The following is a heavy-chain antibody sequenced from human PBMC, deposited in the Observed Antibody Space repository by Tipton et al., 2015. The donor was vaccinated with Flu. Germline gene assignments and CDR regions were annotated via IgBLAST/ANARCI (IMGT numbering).Heavy chain of an antibody. CDR3: ASWLSSSWYSSYFDY. J-gene: IGHJ4*02. D-gene: IGHD6-13*01. V-gene: IGHV4-4*02. CDR2: IYHSGST. CDR1: GGSISSSNW. Sequence: SLRLSCAVSGGSISSSNWWSWVRQPPGKGLEWIGEIYHSGSTNYNPSLKSRVTISVDKSKNQFSPKLSSVTAADTAVYYCASWLSSSWYSSYFDYWGQGTLVTVSS.